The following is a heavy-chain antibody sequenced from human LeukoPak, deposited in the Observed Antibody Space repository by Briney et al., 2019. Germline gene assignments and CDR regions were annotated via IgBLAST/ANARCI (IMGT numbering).Heavy chain of an antibody. CDR2: ISGSGGST. D-gene: IGHD4-11*01. CDR1: GFTFSSYA. V-gene: IGHV3-23*01. Sequence: GGSLRLSCAVAGFTFSSYAMRWVRHAPGEGLEWDSAISGSGGSTNYADSVKGRFTISRDNSKNTLYLQMNSLKTDDTAVYYCTTDHQTTVSPYYYYYYMDVWGKGTTVTVSS. J-gene: IGHJ6*03. CDR3: TTDHQTTVSPYYYYYYMDV.